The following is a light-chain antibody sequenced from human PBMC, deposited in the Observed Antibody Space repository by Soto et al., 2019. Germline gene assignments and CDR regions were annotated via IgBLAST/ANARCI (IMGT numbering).Light chain of an antibody. V-gene: IGLV2-14*01. CDR1: SSDVGDCSY. J-gene: IGLJ1*01. Sequence: QSVLTQPASVSGSPGQSITISCTGTSSDVGDCSYVSWYQEHPGNAPKLMIYEVTNRPPGLSFRFCGSKSGNTASLIISGLQAGDETDYFCCSYAGGYTYLFGTGTKVTVL. CDR3: CSYAGGYTYL. CDR2: EVT.